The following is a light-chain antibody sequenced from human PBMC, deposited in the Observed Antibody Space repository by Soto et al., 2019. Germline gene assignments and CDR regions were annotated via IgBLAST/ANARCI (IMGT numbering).Light chain of an antibody. J-gene: IGLJ1*01. V-gene: IGLV2-14*01. CDR3: SSYTTSSTLI. Sequence: QSALTQPASVSGSPGQSITISCTGTSSDVGAYNSACWYQHNPGKAPKLMIHDVSIRPSGASNRFSGSKSGNTASLTISGLQAEDEADYYCSSYTTSSTLIFGTGTKVTVL. CDR2: DVS. CDR1: SSDVGAYNS.